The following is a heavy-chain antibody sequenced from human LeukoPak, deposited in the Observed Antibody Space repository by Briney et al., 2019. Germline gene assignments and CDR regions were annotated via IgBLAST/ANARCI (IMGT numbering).Heavy chain of an antibody. V-gene: IGHV4-38-2*02. Sequence: SETLSLTCTVSGYSISSGYYWGWIRQPPGKGLEWIGSIYHSGSTYYNPSLKSRVPISVDTSKNQVSLKLSSVTAADTAVYYCARVYVEYQLRVFDYWGQGTLVTVSS. J-gene: IGHJ4*02. CDR3: ARVYVEYQLRVFDY. D-gene: IGHD2-2*01. CDR1: GYSISSGYY. CDR2: IYHSGST.